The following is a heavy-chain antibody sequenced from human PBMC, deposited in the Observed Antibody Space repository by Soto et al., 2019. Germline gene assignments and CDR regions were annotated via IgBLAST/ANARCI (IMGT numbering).Heavy chain of an antibody. J-gene: IGHJ6*02. V-gene: IGHV5-10-1*01. CDR2: IDPSDSYT. Sequence: PGESLKISCKGSGYSFTSYWISWVRQIPGKGLEWMGRIDPSDSYTNYSPSFQGHVTISADKSISTAYLQWSSLKASDTAMYYCARHGPSGYYDSSSYYYYYAIDVSGQATTVTLSS. CDR3: ARHGPSGYYDSSSYYYYYAIDV. CDR1: GYSFTSYW. D-gene: IGHD3-22*01.